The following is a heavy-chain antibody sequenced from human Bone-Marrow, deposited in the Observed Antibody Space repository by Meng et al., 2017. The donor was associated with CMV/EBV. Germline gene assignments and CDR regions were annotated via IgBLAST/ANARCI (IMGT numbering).Heavy chain of an antibody. V-gene: IGHV3-74*01. J-gene: IGHJ6*02. CDR1: GFTFSSYW. Sequence: GGSLRLSCAASGFTFSSYWMHWVRQAPGKGLVWVSRINSDGSSTSYADSVKGRFTISRDNAKNTLYLQMNSLRAEDTAVYYCAREAASGWYPYYYYGMDVWGQGPTVTVYS. D-gene: IGHD6-19*01. CDR2: INSDGSST. CDR3: AREAASGWYPYYYYGMDV.